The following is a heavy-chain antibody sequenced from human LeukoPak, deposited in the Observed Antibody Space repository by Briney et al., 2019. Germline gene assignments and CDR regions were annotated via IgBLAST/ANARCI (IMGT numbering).Heavy chain of an antibody. D-gene: IGHD3-22*01. V-gene: IGHV3-23*01. CDR2: LNGSGGST. J-gene: IGHJ4*02. CDR3: ARDPQYSMIVVAKPLDY. CDR1: GFTFDTYS. Sequence: GGSLRLSCAASGFTFDTYSMSWVRQAPGKGLEWVSGLNGSGGSTFYADSVKGRFTISRDNAKNSLYLQMNSLRAEDTAVYYCARDPQYSMIVVAKPLDYWGQGTLVTVSS.